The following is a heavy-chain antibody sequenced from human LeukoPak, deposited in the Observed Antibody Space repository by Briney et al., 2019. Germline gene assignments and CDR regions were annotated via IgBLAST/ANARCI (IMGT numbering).Heavy chain of an antibody. V-gene: IGHV3-33*01. J-gene: IGHJ4*02. CDR3: TSDSSAYYFGY. D-gene: IGHD3-22*01. CDR2: IWYDGSNK. CDR1: GFTFSNYG. Sequence: PGGSLRLSCAASGFTFSNYGMHWVRQAPGKGLEWVASIWYDGSNKYYADSVKGRFTISRDNSKNTLYLQMNSLRAEDTAVYYCTSDSSAYYFGYWGQGTLVTVSS.